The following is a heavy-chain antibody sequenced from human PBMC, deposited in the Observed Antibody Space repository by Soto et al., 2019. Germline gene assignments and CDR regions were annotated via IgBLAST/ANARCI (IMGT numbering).Heavy chain of an antibody. CDR3: TRPLYSGSYYGHDAFDI. V-gene: IGHV3-15*01. CDR2: IKSKTDGGTT. D-gene: IGHD1-26*01. CDR1: GFTFSNAW. Sequence: GGSLRLSCAASGFTFSNAWMSWVRQAPGNGLEWVGRIKSKTDGGTTDYAAPVKGRFTISRDDSKNTLYLQMNSLKTEDTAVYYCTRPLYSGSYYGHDAFDIWGQGTMVTVSS. J-gene: IGHJ3*02.